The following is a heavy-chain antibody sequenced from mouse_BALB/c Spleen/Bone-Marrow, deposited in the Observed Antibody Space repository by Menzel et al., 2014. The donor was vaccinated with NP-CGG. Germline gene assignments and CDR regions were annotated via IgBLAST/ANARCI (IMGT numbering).Heavy chain of an antibody. CDR1: VYTFTSYW. Sequence: VKLMESGAALVRPWASEKLSCKASVYTFTSYWINWVKQRPGQGLEWIGNIFPSETYTNYNQKFKDKATLTVDKSSSTAYMQLSRPTTEDSAVYYCTRDNWDYWGQGTTLTVSS. CDR3: TRDNWDY. V-gene: IGHV1-69*02. J-gene: IGHJ2*01. CDR2: IFPSETYT. D-gene: IGHD4-1*01.